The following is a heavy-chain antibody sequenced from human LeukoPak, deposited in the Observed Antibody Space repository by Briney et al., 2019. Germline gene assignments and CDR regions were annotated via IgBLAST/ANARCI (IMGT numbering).Heavy chain of an antibody. Sequence: ASVKVSCKASGYTFTGYYLHWVRQAPGQGLEWMGWINPNSGDTNFAQKFQGRVTMTRDTSISTAYMELSRLGSDDTAVYYCARDGTFDYWGQGTLVTVSS. CDR1: GYTFTGYY. CDR3: ARDGTFDY. D-gene: IGHD2/OR15-2a*01. J-gene: IGHJ4*02. CDR2: INPNSGDT. V-gene: IGHV1-2*02.